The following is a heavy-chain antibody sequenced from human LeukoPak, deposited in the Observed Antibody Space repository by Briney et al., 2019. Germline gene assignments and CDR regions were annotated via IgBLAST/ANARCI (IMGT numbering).Heavy chain of an antibody. V-gene: IGHV5-51*01. Sequence: GESLKISCKVSGYSFINYWIGWVRQMPGKGLEWMGIIYPGDSDTKYSPSLQGQVTMSADKSISTAYLQWSSLKASDTAMYYCARVDSSGYPIFDYWGQGTLVTVSS. CDR1: GYSFINYW. CDR3: ARVDSSGYPIFDY. D-gene: IGHD3-22*01. CDR2: IYPGDSDT. J-gene: IGHJ4*02.